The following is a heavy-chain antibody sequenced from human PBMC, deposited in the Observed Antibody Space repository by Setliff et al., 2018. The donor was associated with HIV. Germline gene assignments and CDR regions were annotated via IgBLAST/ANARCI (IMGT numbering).Heavy chain of an antibody. D-gene: IGHD2-2*01. CDR3: ARGHCSGTNCYGVDYYGMDV. Sequence: SETLSLTCAVSGGSISSDNWWTWVRQPPGKGLEWIGEIYHSGYTNYNASLKSRVSMSVDKSKNQFSLKLTSVTAADTAVYYCARGHCSGTNCYGVDYYGMDVWGQGTTVTAP. V-gene: IGHV4-4*02. CDR2: IYHSGYT. J-gene: IGHJ6*02. CDR1: GGSISSDNW.